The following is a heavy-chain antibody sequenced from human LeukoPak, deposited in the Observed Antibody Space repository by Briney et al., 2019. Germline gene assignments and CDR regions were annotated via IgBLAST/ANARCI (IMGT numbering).Heavy chain of an antibody. CDR3: ARYGRVGTTPPFDI. D-gene: IGHD1-1*01. J-gene: IGHJ3*02. CDR2: ISFDGTIR. Sequence: PGGSLRLSCAASGFTFSNYGMHWVRQAPGKGLEWVAVISFDGTIRYYADSVKGRFTISRDNSKNALSMQMNSLRAEDAAVYYCARYGRVGTTPPFDIWGQGTTVTVSS. V-gene: IGHV3-30*19. CDR1: GFTFSNYG.